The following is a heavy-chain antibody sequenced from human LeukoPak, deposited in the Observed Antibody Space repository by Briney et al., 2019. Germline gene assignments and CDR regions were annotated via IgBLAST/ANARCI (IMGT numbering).Heavy chain of an antibody. CDR1: GFTFSSYD. J-gene: IGHJ3*02. CDR3: ARGNSGYDSEIHAFDI. CDR2: IGTAGDT. D-gene: IGHD5-12*01. Sequence: GGSLRLSCAASGFTFSSYDMHWVRQATGKGLEWVSAIGTAGDTYYPGSVKGRFTISRENAKNSLYLQMNSLRAGDTAVYYCARGNSGYDSEIHAFDIWGQGTMVTVSS. V-gene: IGHV3-13*01.